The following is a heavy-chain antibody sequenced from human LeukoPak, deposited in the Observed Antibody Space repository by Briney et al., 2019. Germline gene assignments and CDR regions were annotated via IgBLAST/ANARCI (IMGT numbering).Heavy chain of an antibody. V-gene: IGHV4-34*01. CDR3: ARSRSRPTAEYFQH. J-gene: IGHJ1*01. CDR1: GGSFSGYY. CDR2: INHSGST. Sequence: PSETLSLPCAVYGGSFSGYYWSWLRQPPGKGLEWIGEINHSGSTNYNPSLKSRVTISVDTSKNQFSLKLSSVTAADTAVYYWARSRSRPTAEYFQHWGQGTLVTVSS.